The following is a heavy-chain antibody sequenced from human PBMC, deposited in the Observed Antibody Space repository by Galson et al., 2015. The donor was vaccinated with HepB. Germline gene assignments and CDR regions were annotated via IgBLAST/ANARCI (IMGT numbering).Heavy chain of an antibody. CDR3: ARDAPDPHIVVVVAATPPYYYYGMDV. CDR2: IIPIFGTA. D-gene: IGHD2-15*01. Sequence: SVKVSCKASGGTFSSYAISWVRQAPGQGLEWMGGIIPIFGTANYAQKFQGRVTITADKSTSTAYMELSSLRSEDTAVYYCARDAPDPHIVVVVAATPPYYYYGMDVWGQGTTVTVSS. J-gene: IGHJ6*02. V-gene: IGHV1-69*06. CDR1: GGTFSSYA.